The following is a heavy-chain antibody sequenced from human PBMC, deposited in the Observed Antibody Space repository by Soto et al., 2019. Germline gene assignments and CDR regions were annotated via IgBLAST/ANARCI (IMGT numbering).Heavy chain of an antibody. V-gene: IGHV4-34*01. D-gene: IGHD4-17*01. CDR3: ARDPSSTDYGDYYMDV. CDR1: GGSFSGYY. Sequence: PSETLSLTCGVYGGSFSGYYWSWIRQPPGKGLEWIGEINHSGSTNYNPSLKSRVTISVDTSKNQFSLKLSSVTAADTAVYYCARDPSSTDYGDYYMDVWGKGTTVTVSS. J-gene: IGHJ6*03. CDR2: INHSGST.